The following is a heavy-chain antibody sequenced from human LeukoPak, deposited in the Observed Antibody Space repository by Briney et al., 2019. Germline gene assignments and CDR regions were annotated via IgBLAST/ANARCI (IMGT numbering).Heavy chain of an antibody. J-gene: IGHJ4*02. V-gene: IGHV4-34*01. CDR3: ARRRVGAAD. Sequence: SETLSLTCDVYGGSFSNYYWSWIRQPPGKGLEWIGEINHSGSTNYNPSLKSRVTISVDTSKNQFSLKLSSVTAADTAVYYCARRRVGAADWGQGTLVTVSS. D-gene: IGHD1-26*01. CDR2: INHSGST. CDR1: GGSFSNYY.